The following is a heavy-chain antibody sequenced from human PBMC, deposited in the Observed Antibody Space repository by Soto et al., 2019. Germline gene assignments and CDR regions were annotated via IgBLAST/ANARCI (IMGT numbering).Heavy chain of an antibody. CDR2: ISYDGSNK. D-gene: IGHD6-13*01. CDR1: GFTFSSYA. V-gene: IGHV3-30-3*01. CDR3: ARDKYSSSWYASYYYYYGMDV. Sequence: GGSLRLSCAASGFTFSSYAMHWVRQAPGKGLEWVAVISYDGSNKYYADSVKGRFTISRDNSKNTLYLQMNSLRAEDTAVYYCARDKYSSSWYASYYYYYGMDVWGQGTKVTVSS. J-gene: IGHJ6*02.